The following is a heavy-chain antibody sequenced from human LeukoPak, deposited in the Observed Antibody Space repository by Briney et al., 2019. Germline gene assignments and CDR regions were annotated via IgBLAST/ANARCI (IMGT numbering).Heavy chain of an antibody. CDR2: IYYTGST. CDR1: CSFITYCF. D-gene: IGHD4-17*01. V-gene: IGHV4-59*08. CDR3: AWDYGGYEAAFPI. J-gene: IGHJ3*02. Sequence: SEALFLNWTSSCSFITYCFRGLVRATPREGPGLIGYIYYTGSTDYNPSLKSRVTISLDTSRNQFSLKLNSVTAADTALYYGAWDYGGYEAAFPIWGQGTMVTVSS.